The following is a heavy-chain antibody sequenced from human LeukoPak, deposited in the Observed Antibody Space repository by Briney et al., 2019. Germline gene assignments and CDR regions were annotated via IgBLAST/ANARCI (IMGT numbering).Heavy chain of an antibody. J-gene: IGHJ3*01. Sequence: SETLSLTCTVSVYSISRGYYWGWVRQPPGKGLEWIGSIYHSGSTYYNPSLKSRVTLSIDTSKSQLSFQLTSVTAADTAVYYCAREKSPERKTWLQLGAFDVWGQGTVVTVSS. CDR1: VYSISRGYY. CDR2: IYHSGST. D-gene: IGHD5-24*01. V-gene: IGHV4-38-2*02. CDR3: AREKSPERKTWLQLGAFDV.